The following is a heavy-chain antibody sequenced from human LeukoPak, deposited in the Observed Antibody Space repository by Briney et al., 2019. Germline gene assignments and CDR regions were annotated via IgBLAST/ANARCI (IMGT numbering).Heavy chain of an antibody. Sequence: GASVKVSCKASNYPLNTHGMNWVRQAPGQGVEWMGWIGADDGNTKSAQKFQGRLTMATDTSTNTAYMELRTLTSADTAVYYCARDKRVLTPGLTTIYTGWWFDPWGQGTLVTVTS. V-gene: IGHV1-18*01. J-gene: IGHJ5*02. CDR2: IGADDGNT. CDR3: ARDKRVLTPGLTTIYTGWWFDP. D-gene: IGHD2-21*02. CDR1: NYPLNTHG.